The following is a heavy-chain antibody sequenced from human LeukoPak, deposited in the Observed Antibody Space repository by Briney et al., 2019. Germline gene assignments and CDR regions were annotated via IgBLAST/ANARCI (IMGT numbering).Heavy chain of an antibody. Sequence: SETLSLTCAVYGVSFSGYYWSWIRQPPGKGLEWIGEINHSGSTNYNPSLKSRVTISVDTSKNQFSLKLSSVTAADTAVYYCARVRRLGIRIGPFDYWGQGTLVTVSS. CDR3: ARVRRLGIRIGPFDY. D-gene: IGHD7-27*01. V-gene: IGHV4-34*01. J-gene: IGHJ4*02. CDR2: INHSGST. CDR1: GVSFSGYY.